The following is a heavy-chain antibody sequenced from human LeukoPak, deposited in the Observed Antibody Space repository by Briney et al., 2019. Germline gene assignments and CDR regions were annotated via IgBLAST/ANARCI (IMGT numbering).Heavy chain of an antibody. J-gene: IGHJ4*02. D-gene: IGHD5-24*01. CDR1: GYTFTSYG. Sequence: ASVKVSCKTSGYTFTSYGISWVRQAPGQGLTWMGWISTFNGNISYAPNFQGRVTMTTDTSTNTAYMDLRSLSSDDTAVYYCGRVDMATTKDYWGQGTLVTVSS. V-gene: IGHV1-18*01. CDR2: ISTFNGNI. CDR3: GRVDMATTKDY.